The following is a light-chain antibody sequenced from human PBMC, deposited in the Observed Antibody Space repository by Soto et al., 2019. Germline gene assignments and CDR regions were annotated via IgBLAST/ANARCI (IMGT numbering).Light chain of an antibody. CDR2: QVS. Sequence: DVVMPQSPLSLPVTLGQPASISCRSSQSLVYSDGNTYLNWFHQRPGQSPRRLIYQVSTRDSGVPDRFSGSGAGTDFTLKISRVEAEDVGVYYCMQGTHWPYTFGQGTKLEIK. CDR3: MQGTHWPYT. J-gene: IGKJ2*01. CDR1: QSLVYSDGNTY. V-gene: IGKV2-30*01.